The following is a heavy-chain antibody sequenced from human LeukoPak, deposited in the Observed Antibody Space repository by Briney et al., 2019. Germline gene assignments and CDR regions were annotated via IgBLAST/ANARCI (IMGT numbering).Heavy chain of an antibody. CDR2: IRSKAYGGTT. Sequence: GGSLRLSCTASGFTFGDYAMSWVRQAPGKGLEWVGFIRSKAYGGTTEYAASVKGRFTISRDDSKSIAYLQMNSLKTEDTAVYYCTRAGRWLQLKRGYYYYYYMDVWGKGTTVTISS. V-gene: IGHV3-49*04. CDR1: GFTFGDYA. D-gene: IGHD5-24*01. J-gene: IGHJ6*03. CDR3: TRAGRWLQLKRGYYYYYYMDV.